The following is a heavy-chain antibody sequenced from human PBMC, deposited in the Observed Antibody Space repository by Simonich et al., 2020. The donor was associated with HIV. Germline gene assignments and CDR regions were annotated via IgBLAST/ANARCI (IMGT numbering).Heavy chain of an antibody. CDR2: IIPIFGTT. V-gene: IGHV1-69*13. CDR1: GGTFSSHV. CDR3: ARGGGEQQLVSWFDP. D-gene: IGHD6-13*01. Sequence: QVQLVQSGAEVKKPGSSVKVSCKASGGTFSSHVISWVRQAPGQGLAWMGGIIPIFGTTHNAQKFQGRVTITADEATSTAYMELSSLRSEDTAVYYLARGGGEQQLVSWFDPWGQGTLVTVSS. J-gene: IGHJ5*02.